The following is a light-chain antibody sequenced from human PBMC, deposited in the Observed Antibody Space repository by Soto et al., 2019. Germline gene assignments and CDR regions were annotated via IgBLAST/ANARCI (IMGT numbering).Light chain of an antibody. CDR2: DAS. Sequence: EIVLTQSPATLSLSPGERATLSCRASQSVSSYLAWYQQKPGQAPRLLIYDASNRATGIPARFIGSGSGTDFTLTISRLEPEDFAVYYCQQYNNWPPITFGQGTRLEI. J-gene: IGKJ5*01. CDR3: QQYNNWPPIT. CDR1: QSVSSY. V-gene: IGKV3-11*01.